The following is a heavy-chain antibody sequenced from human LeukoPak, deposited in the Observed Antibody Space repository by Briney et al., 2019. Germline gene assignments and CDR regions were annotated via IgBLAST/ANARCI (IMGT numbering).Heavy chain of an antibody. V-gene: IGHV6-1*01. Sequence: SQTLSLTCAISGDSVSSNSAAWNWIRQSPSRGLEWLGRTYYRSKWYNDYAVSVKSRITINPDTSKNQFSLQLNSVTPEDTAVYYCARDSSRYYDFWSGFNWFDPWGQGTLATVSS. J-gene: IGHJ5*02. CDR1: GDSVSSNSAA. D-gene: IGHD3-3*01. CDR2: TYYRSKWYN. CDR3: ARDSSRYYDFWSGFNWFDP.